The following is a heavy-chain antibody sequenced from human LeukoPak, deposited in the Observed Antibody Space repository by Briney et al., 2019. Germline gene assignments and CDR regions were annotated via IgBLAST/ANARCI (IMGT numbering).Heavy chain of an antibody. V-gene: IGHV3-30-3*01. Sequence: PGGSLRLSCAASGFTFSSYAMHWVRQAPGKGLEWVAVISYDGSNKYYADSVKGRFTISRDNAKDSLYLQMNSLRAEDTAVYYCARDMGTWIQLSSFDYWGQGTLVTVSS. CDR3: ARDMGTWIQLSSFDY. CDR1: GFTFSSYA. D-gene: IGHD5-18*01. J-gene: IGHJ4*02. CDR2: ISYDGSNK.